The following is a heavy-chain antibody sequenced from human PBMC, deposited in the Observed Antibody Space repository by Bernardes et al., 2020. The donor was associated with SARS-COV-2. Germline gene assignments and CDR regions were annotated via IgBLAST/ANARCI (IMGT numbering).Heavy chain of an antibody. J-gene: IGHJ6*03. CDR3: ARDKGYGVPLGSYMDV. Sequence: GGSLRLSCAASGFTFSSYSMNWVRQAPGKGLEWVSYISSSSSTIYYADSVKGRFTISRDNAKNTLYLQMNSLRAEDTAVYYCARDKGYGVPLGSYMDVWGKGTTVTVSS. V-gene: IGHV3-48*01. CDR1: GFTFSSYS. CDR2: ISSSSSTI. D-gene: IGHD4-17*01.